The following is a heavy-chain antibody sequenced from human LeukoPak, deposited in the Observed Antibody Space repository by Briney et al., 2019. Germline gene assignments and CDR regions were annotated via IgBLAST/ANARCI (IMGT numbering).Heavy chain of an antibody. J-gene: IGHJ4*02. D-gene: IGHD1-1*01. V-gene: IGHV1-18*01. CDR1: GYTFTSYG. CDR2: ISAYSGNT. Sequence: ASVKVSCKASGYTFTSYGISWVRQAPRQGLEWMGWISAYSGNTNYAQKFQGRVTMTTDTSTSTAYMELRSLRSDDTAVYYCARDLSTGTIDYWGQGTLVTVSS. CDR3: ARDLSTGTIDY.